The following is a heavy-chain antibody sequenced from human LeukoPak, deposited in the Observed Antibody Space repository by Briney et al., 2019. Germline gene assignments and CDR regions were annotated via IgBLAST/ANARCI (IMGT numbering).Heavy chain of an antibody. J-gene: IGHJ6*02. CDR3: ARDTPTVTYTYYHYYYGMDV. CDR1: GGTFSSYA. D-gene: IGHD4-17*01. V-gene: IGHV1-69*13. Sequence: ASVKVSCKASGGTFSSYAISWVRQAPGQGLEWMGGIIPIFGTANYAQKFQGRVTITADESTSTAYMELSSLRSEDTAVYYCARDTPTVTYTYYHYYYGMDVWGQGTTVTVSS. CDR2: IIPIFGTA.